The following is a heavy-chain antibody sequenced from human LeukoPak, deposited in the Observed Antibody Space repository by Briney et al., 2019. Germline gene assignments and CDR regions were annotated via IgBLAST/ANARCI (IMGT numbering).Heavy chain of an antibody. CDR2: IIPIFGTA. V-gene: IGHV1-69*13. CDR3: ARGATYSSSSDNWFDP. J-gene: IGHJ5*02. Sequence: ASVKVSCKASGGTFSSYAISWVRQAPGQGLEWMGGIIPIFGTANYAQKFQGRVTITADESTSTAYMELSSLRSEDTAVYYCARGATYSSSSDNWFDPWGQGTLVTVSS. CDR1: GGTFSSYA. D-gene: IGHD6-6*01.